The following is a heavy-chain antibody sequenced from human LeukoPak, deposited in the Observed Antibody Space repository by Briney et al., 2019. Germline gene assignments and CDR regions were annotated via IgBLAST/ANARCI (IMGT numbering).Heavy chain of an antibody. CDR1: GASISNSNYY. J-gene: IGHJ4*02. CDR2: VYYGGSI. Sequence: SETLSLTCTVSGASISNSNYYWGCFRQPPGKGLEWIGSVYYGGSIYYHPSLKSRVSISVDTSKNQFSLKLSSVTAADTAVYYCARDARVQKWFGELLKTTTYYFDYWGQGTLVTVSS. D-gene: IGHD3-10*01. V-gene: IGHV4-39*07. CDR3: ARDARVQKWFGELLKTTTYYFDY.